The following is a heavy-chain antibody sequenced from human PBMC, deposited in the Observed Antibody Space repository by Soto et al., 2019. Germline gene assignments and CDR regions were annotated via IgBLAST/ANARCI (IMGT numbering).Heavy chain of an antibody. CDR2: IIPIFGTA. J-gene: IGHJ4*02. D-gene: IGHD3-22*01. V-gene: IGHV1-69*13. CDR1: GGTFSSYA. Sequence: ASVKVSCKASGGTFSSYAISWVRQAPGQGLEWMGGIIPIFGTANYAQKFQGRVTITADESTSTAYMELSSLRSEDTAVYYCARDQFGGSAYSSGDCWGQGTLVTVSS. CDR3: ARDQFGGSAYSSGDC.